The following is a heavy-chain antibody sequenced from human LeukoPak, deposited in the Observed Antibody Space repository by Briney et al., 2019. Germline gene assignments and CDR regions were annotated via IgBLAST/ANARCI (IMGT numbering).Heavy chain of an antibody. CDR1: GFTFSSYW. CDR2: INNDGSMT. CDR3: AGLRPNGNRYFDY. J-gene: IGHJ4*02. V-gene: IGHV3-74*01. Sequence: GGSLRLSCAASGFTFSSYWMHWVRQAPGKGLVWVSRINNDGSMTNYADSVKGRFTISRDNAKNTLYLQMNSLRADDTAVYYCAGLRPNGNRYFDYWGQGTLVTVSS. D-gene: IGHD1-1*01.